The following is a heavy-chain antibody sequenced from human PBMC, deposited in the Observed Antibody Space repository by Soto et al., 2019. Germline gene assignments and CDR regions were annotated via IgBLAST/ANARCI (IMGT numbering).Heavy chain of an antibody. Sequence: GGSLRLSCGASGLSVSDNYMGWVRQAPGRGLEWVSVMYAGGDTHYADSVKGRFTISRDKSENTLYLQMNSLRDEDTGVYFCVSRIPSWVFDYWGLGTLVTVSS. V-gene: IGHV3-53*01. CDR3: VSRIPSWVFDY. J-gene: IGHJ4*01. CDR2: MYAGGDT. CDR1: GLSVSDNY. D-gene: IGHD2-21*01.